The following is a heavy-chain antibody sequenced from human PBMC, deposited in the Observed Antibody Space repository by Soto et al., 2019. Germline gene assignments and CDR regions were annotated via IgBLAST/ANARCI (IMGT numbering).Heavy chain of an antibody. Sequence: QVQLVQSGSEVKTPGSSVKVSCKASGGSFSSNPISWVRQAPGQGLEWMAGIIPIFATVHYAQKFQGRVTITADESTSTAYMELTSLRSEDTAVYFCARGGRGYSSAPRYYFDYWGQGTLVTVSS. CDR3: ARGGRGYSSAPRYYFDY. D-gene: IGHD5-18*01. CDR1: GGSFSSNP. J-gene: IGHJ4*02. V-gene: IGHV1-69*01. CDR2: IIPIFATV.